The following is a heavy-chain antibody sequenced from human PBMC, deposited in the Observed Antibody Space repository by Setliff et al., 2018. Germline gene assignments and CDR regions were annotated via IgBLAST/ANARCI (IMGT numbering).Heavy chain of an antibody. CDR3: ARDRAWFDP. CDR1: GFTFSSYG. V-gene: IGHV3-33*01. J-gene: IGHJ5*02. CDR2: IWYDGSNK. Sequence: PGGSLRLSCAASGFTFSSYGMHWVRQAPGKGLEWVAVIWYDGSNKYYADSVKGRFTISRDNAKNSLYLQMNSLRAEDTAVHYCARDRAWFDPWGQGTLVTVSS.